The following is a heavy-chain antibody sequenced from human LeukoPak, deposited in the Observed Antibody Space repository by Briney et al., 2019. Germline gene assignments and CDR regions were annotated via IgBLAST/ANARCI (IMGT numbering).Heavy chain of an antibody. D-gene: IGHD3-10*01. J-gene: IGHJ5*02. CDR2: ISAYNGNT. CDR1: GYTFTSYG. Sequence: ASVKVSCKASGYTFTSYGISWVRQAPGQGLEWMGWISAYNGNTNYAQKFQGRVTLTTDTSTNTVYMEMRSLRSDDTAVYYCARDFPASGDAFDPWGQGTLVTVSS. V-gene: IGHV1-18*01. CDR3: ARDFPASGDAFDP.